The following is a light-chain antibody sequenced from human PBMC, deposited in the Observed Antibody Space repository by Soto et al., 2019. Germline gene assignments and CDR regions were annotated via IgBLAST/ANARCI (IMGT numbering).Light chain of an antibody. Sequence: IVMTQSPATLSVSPGESATLSCRASQSVSSNLGWYQQKPGQAPRLLIYGTSTRITGIPARFSGSGSGTEFPLTISSLQSEDFAVYYCQQHNSWPWTFGQGTKVEIK. V-gene: IGKV3-15*01. CDR2: GTS. CDR1: QSVSSN. J-gene: IGKJ1*01. CDR3: QQHNSWPWT.